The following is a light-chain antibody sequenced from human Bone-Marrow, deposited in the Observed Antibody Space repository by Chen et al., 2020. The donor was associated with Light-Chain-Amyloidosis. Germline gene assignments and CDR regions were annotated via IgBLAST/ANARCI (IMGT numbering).Light chain of an antibody. CDR3: QQRSNWPPWFFT. CDR1: QSVRRS. V-gene: IGKV3-11*01. CDR2: DTS. Sequence: EIVLTQSPATLSLSPGERATLSCRSSQSVRRSLAWYQQRPGQAPRLLFYDTSDRASGVPARFSGSGSETDFTLTISRLEPEDFAVYFCQQRSNWPPWFFTFGPGTRV. J-gene: IGKJ3*01.